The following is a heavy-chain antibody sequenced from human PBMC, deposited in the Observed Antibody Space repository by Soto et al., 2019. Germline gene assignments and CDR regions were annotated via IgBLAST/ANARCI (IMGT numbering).Heavy chain of an antibody. CDR3: AKSRDGYSFYYYYGMDV. D-gene: IGHD5-18*01. CDR2: ILHDGSNE. J-gene: IGHJ6*02. CDR1: GFTFSNYG. V-gene: IGHV3-30*18. Sequence: GGSLRLSSAAPGFTFSNYGMPWVRQAPGKGLEWVALILHDGSNEYYADSVKGRFTISRDNSKNTLYLQMNSLRADDTAVYYCAKSRDGYSFYYYYGMDVWGQGTTVTVSS.